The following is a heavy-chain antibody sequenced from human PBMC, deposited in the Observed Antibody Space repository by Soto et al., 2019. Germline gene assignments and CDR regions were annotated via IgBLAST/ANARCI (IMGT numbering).Heavy chain of an antibody. J-gene: IGHJ4*02. CDR1: GYSFTSYW. D-gene: IGHD6-19*01. V-gene: IGHV5-51*01. CDR2: IYPGDSDT. CDR3: ARIASNWGSGWAPFDY. Sequence: GESLKISCKGSGYSFTSYWIGWVRQMPGKGLEWMGIIYPGDSDTRYSPSFQGQVTISADKSISTAYLQWSSLKASDTAMYYCARIASNWGSGWAPFDYWGQGTLVTVSS.